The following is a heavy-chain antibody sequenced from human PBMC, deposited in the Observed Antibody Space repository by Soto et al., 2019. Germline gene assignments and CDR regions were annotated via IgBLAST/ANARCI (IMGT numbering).Heavy chain of an antibody. J-gene: IGHJ4*02. CDR2: ISYDGSNK. D-gene: IGHD5-18*01. Sequence: GGSLRLSCAASGFTFSSYGMHWVRQAPGKGLEWVAVISYDGSNKYYADSVKGRFTISRDNSKNTLYLQMNSLRAEDTAVYYCAKDRYESSYGSGLDYWGQGTLVTVSS. CDR1: GFTFSSYG. V-gene: IGHV3-30*18. CDR3: AKDRYESSYGSGLDY.